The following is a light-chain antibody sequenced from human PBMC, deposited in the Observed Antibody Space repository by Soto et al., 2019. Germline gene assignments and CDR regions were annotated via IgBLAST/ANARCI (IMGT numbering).Light chain of an antibody. CDR3: CSYAGSDTWV. CDR1: GSDVGGYNY. CDR2: DVS. J-gene: IGLJ3*02. V-gene: IGLV2-11*01. Sequence: QSVLSQPRSVSGSPGQSVTISCAGTGSDVGGYNYVSWYQQHPGKAPKLMIYDVSKRPSEVPDRISGSRSGHTASLTISGLQADDEADYYCCSYAGSDTWVFGGGTKVTVL.